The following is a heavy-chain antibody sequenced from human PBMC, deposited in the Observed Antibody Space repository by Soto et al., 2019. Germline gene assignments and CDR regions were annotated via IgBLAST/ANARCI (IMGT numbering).Heavy chain of an antibody. Sequence: GGSLRLSCAASGFSFSRHAMSWVRQAPGKGLEWVSAISGSGSKTYYAESVKGRFTISRDNSINTLYLQMNSLRADDTAVYYCAKENMQRRGLFDYWGQGTLVTVSS. CDR1: GFSFSRHA. CDR3: AKENMQRRGLFDY. V-gene: IGHV3-23*01. D-gene: IGHD4-17*01. J-gene: IGHJ4*02. CDR2: ISGSGSKT.